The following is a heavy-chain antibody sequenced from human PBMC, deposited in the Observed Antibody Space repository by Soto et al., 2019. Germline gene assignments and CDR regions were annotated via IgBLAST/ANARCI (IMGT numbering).Heavy chain of an antibody. CDR3: ARRVGSSWRYFDS. CDR1: GYSFSSYW. V-gene: IGHV5-51*01. CDR2: IYPSGSDT. D-gene: IGHD6-13*01. Sequence: GESLKISCKASGYSFSSYWIGWVRQLPGKGLEWMGIIYPSGSDTRYSPSFRGQVIISADRSISTAYLQWSSLKASDTGTYYCARRVGSSWRYFDSWGQGTLVTVSS. J-gene: IGHJ4*02.